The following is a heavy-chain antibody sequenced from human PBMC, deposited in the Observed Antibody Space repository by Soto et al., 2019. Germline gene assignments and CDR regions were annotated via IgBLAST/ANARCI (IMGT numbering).Heavy chain of an antibody. CDR3: ASTYSSGYPYFDY. CDR2: IYYSGST. J-gene: IGHJ4*02. V-gene: IGHV4-30-4*01. Sequence: QVQLQESGPGLVKPSQTLSLTCTVSGGSISSGDYYWSWIRQPPGKGLEWIGYIYYSGSTYYNPSLKSRVXXPXDXXKNQFSLKLSSVTAADTAVYYCASTYSSGYPYFDYWGQGTLVTVSS. D-gene: IGHD3-22*01. CDR1: GGSISSGDYY.